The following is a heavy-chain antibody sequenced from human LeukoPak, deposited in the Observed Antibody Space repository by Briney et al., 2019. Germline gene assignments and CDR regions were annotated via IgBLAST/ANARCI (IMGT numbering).Heavy chain of an antibody. Sequence: KVSCKASGYTFTSYWIGWVRQMPGKGLEWMGIIYPGDSDTRYSPSFQGQVTISADKSISTAYLQWSSLKASDTAMYYCARTYGSGSYSQPDYWGQGTLVTVSS. CDR2: IYPGDSDT. J-gene: IGHJ4*02. CDR1: GYTFTSYW. V-gene: IGHV5-51*01. CDR3: ARTYGSGSYSQPDY. D-gene: IGHD3-10*01.